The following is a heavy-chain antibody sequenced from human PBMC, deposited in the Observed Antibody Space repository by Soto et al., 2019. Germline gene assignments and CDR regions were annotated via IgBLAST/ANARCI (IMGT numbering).Heavy chain of an antibody. CDR1: GGSISSGGYY. Sequence: PSETLSLTCTVSGGSISSGGYYWSWIRQHPGKGLEWIGYIYYSGSTNYNPSLKSRVTISVDTSKNQFSLMLSSVTAADTAVYFCARDRAFPGQPHTNGLDDWGQGTTVTVSS. CDR2: IYYSGST. V-gene: IGHV4-61*08. J-gene: IGHJ6*02. CDR3: ARDRAFPGQPHTNGLDD. D-gene: IGHD1-26*01.